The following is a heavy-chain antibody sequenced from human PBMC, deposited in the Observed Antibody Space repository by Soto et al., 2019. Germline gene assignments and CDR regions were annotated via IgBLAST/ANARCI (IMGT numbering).Heavy chain of an antibody. CDR1: GKSVACNLAS. CDR2: TYYRSKWYS. CDR3: ARVQHPAYFDY. Sequence: TLSLTCVMSGKSVACNLASCVWIKQSPSGGLEWLGRTYYRSKWYSYYAQSVKSRITINPDTSKNQFSLHLSSVTPEDKAVYYCARVQHPAYFDYWGQGTPVTVSS. V-gene: IGHV6-1*01. J-gene: IGHJ4*02.